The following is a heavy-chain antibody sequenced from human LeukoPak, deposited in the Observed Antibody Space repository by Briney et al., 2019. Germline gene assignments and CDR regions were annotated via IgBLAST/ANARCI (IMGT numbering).Heavy chain of an antibody. Sequence: SETLSLTCTVSGGSINSYYWSWIRQPPGKGLEWIGYIYYSGSTNYNPSLKSLVTISVDTSNNKFSLKLTSLTAADTAVYYCVRHLSAGRPAFDIWGQGTMVTVSS. CDR2: IYYSGST. CDR3: VRHLSAGRPAFDI. V-gene: IGHV4-59*08. D-gene: IGHD2-15*01. CDR1: GGSINSYY. J-gene: IGHJ3*02.